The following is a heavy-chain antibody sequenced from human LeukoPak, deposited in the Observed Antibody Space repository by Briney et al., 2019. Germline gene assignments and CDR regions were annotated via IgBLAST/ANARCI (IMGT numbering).Heavy chain of an antibody. J-gene: IGHJ4*02. D-gene: IGHD4/OR15-4a*01. CDR2: IYPGDSDT. Sequence: GESLKISSKGSGYSFTNYWIGWVRQMPGKGLEWMRIIYPGDSDTRYSPSFQGHVTMSADKSINTAYLQWSSLRASDTAMYYCVRRETHDYTPFFDYWGQGTLVTVSS. CDR1: GYSFTNYW. CDR3: VRRETHDYTPFFDY. V-gene: IGHV5-51*01.